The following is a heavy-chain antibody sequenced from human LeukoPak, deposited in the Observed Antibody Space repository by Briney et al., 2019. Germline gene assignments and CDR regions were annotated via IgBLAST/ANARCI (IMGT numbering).Heavy chain of an antibody. J-gene: IGHJ3*02. D-gene: IGHD3-9*01. CDR3: ARVYVVDILTGYGLNGAFDI. CDR2: INPSGGST. V-gene: IGHV1-46*01. Sequence: ASVKVSCKASGYTFTSYYMHWVRQAPGQGLEWMGIINPSGGSTSYAQKFQGRVTMTRDMSTSTVYMELSSLRSEDTAVYYCARVYVVDILTGYGLNGAFDIWGQGTMVTVSS. CDR1: GYTFTSYY.